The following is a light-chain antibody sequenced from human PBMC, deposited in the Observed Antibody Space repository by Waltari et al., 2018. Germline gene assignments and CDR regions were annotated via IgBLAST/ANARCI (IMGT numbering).Light chain of an antibody. J-gene: IGKJ2*01. V-gene: IGKV1-39*01. CDR1: QTISRY. CDR3: QQSYSTPRT. CDR2: AAT. Sequence: DVQMTQSPSSLSASVGDTVTITCRASQTISRYLNWYQQQPGTAPKLLIYAATTLQSEVPSRFTGSGSGTDFTLTISSVQPEDFATYYCQQSYSTPRTFGQGTKLDIK.